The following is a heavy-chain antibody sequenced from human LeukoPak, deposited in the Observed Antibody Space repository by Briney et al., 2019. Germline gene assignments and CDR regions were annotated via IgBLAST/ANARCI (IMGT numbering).Heavy chain of an antibody. CDR1: GGSISSYY. D-gene: IGHD3-10*01. CDR3: ARERRNYYGSGSYYYYYYMDV. V-gene: IGHV4-59*01. Sequence: PSETLSLTCTVSGGSISSYYWSWIRQPPGKGLEWIGYIYYSGSTNYNPSLKSRVTISVDTSKNQFSLKLSSVTAADTAVYYCARERRNYYGSGSYYYYYYMDVWGKGTTVTVSS. CDR2: IYYSGST. J-gene: IGHJ6*03.